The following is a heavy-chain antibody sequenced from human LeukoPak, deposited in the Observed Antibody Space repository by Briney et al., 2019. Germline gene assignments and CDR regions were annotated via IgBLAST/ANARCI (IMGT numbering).Heavy chain of an antibody. CDR2: IYSGYGT. CDR1: GFNVNSNH. D-gene: IGHD3-10*01. J-gene: IGHJ6*02. CDR3: AGVSVRVSVGHAMDV. V-gene: IGHV3-66*01. Sequence: GGSLRLSCAASGFNVNSNHMTWVRQAPGKGLEWVSVIYSGYGTSYADHVKGRFTISRDNSKNTLYLQMNSLRAEDTAVYYCAGVSVRVSVGHAMDVWGQGTTVTVSS.